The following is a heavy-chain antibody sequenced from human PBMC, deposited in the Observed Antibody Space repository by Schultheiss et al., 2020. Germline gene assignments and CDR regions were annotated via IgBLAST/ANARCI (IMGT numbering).Heavy chain of an antibody. CDR2: ISSSSSYI. J-gene: IGHJ6*02. CDR3: ARDPYNYYGMDV. V-gene: IGHV3-21*05. CDR1: GFTFSSYE. Sequence: GGSLRLSCAVSGFTFSSYEMNWVRQAPGKGLEWVSYISSSSSYIYYADSVKGRFTISRDNAKNSLYLQMNSLRAEDTAVYYCARDPYNYYGMDVWGQGTTVTVSS.